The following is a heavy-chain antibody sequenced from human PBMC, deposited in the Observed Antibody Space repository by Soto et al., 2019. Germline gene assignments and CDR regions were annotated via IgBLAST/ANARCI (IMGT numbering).Heavy chain of an antibody. CDR3: ARDLGVGDASDF. J-gene: IGHJ4*02. CDR2: INAGNRNT. Sequence: QVQLVQSGAEVKKPGASVKVSCKASGYTFTSYAMHWVRQAPGQRLEWMGWINAGNRNTKYSQKFQGRVTITRDTAASTAYMELSSLRSEDTAVYYCARDLGVGDASDFWGQGTLVTVSS. CDR1: GYTFTSYA. V-gene: IGHV1-3*01. D-gene: IGHD1-26*01.